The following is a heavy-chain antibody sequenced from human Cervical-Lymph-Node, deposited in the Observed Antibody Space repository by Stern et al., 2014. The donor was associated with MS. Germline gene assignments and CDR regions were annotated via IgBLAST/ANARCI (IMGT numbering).Heavy chain of an antibody. CDR3: ARDRGSYSDY. Sequence: QDQLVQSGAEVERPGASVKVSCKASGYTFTAYFLHWVRQAPGQGLEWMGWISPNPGSATYAQKFQDRVTMTRDTSINTGYMEVSSLRSDDTAVYYCARDRGSYSDYWGQGTLVAVSS. J-gene: IGHJ4*02. CDR1: GYTFTAYF. V-gene: IGHV1-2*02. CDR2: ISPNPGSA. D-gene: IGHD1-26*01.